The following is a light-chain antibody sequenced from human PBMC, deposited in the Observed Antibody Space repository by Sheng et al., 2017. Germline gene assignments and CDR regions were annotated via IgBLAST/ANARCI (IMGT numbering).Light chain of an antibody. CDR2: DVS. CDR3: QSYDISLTDWI. V-gene: IGLV2-14*01. CDR1: YSDIGNFNY. J-gene: IGLJ3*02. Sequence: QSALTQPASVSGSPGQSITISCTGTYSDIGNFNYVSWYQQHPGKGPKLIIYDVSHRPSGVSHRFSGSKSDTSASLGIIGLQAEDEADYYCQSYDISLTDWIFGAGTKVTVL.